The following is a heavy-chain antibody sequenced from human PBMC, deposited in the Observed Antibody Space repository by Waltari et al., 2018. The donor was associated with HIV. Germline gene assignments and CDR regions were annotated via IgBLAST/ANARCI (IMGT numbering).Heavy chain of an antibody. Sequence: EMQMVQSGGGLVQPGGSLRLSCAASGFTFNRLWMSWVPPAPGKGLEWVANINEDGSATAYVSSVRGRFTISRDNAKNLLSLQMNSLRAEDTAVYYCARAEIWGQGTVVTVSS. CDR1: GFTFNRLW. CDR2: INEDGSAT. V-gene: IGHV3-7*03. J-gene: IGHJ4*02. CDR3: ARAEI.